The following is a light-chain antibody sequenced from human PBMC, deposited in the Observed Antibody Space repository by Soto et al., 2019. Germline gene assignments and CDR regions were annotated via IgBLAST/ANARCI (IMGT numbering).Light chain of an antibody. Sequence: EIVMTQSPATLSVSPGEGATLSCRASQGLTTKLAWYQQKPGQAPRLLIYGASTRATGIPARFSGSGSGTEFTLAISSLQPEDFAVYYCQQYNTWPRTFGQGTKVDIK. CDR2: GAS. CDR3: QQYNTWPRT. CDR1: QGLTTK. V-gene: IGKV3-15*01. J-gene: IGKJ1*01.